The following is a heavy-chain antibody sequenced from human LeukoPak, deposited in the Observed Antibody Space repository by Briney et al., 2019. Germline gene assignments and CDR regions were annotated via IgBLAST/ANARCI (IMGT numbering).Heavy chain of an antibody. CDR1: GGSISSIN. CDR2: ITPNGGGA. J-gene: IGHJ1*01. V-gene: IGHV3-74*01. CDR3: ARGVDTTTINELGY. Sequence: PSETLSLTCTVSGGSISSINSNYCSWIRQPPGKGLVWVARITPNGGGADYVDLVRGRFTISRDNVENTVYLQMNSLGADDMAVYFCARGVDTTTINELGYWGQGTLVTVSS. D-gene: IGHD3-10*01.